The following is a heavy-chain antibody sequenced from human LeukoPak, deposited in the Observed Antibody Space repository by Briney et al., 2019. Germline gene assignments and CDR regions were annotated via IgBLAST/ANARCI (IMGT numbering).Heavy chain of an antibody. CDR2: ISAYNGNT. Sequence: ASVKVSCKASGYTFTSYGISWVRQALGQGLEWMGWISAYNGNTNYAQKLQGRVTMTTDTSTSTAYMELRSLRSDNTAVYYCARSVYGEPFDYWGQGTLVTVSS. D-gene: IGHD4-17*01. CDR1: GYTFTSYG. J-gene: IGHJ4*02. V-gene: IGHV1-18*01. CDR3: ARSVYGEPFDY.